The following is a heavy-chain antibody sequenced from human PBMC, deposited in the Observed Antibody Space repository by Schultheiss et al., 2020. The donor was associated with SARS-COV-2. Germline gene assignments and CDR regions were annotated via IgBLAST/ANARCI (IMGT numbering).Heavy chain of an antibody. CDR1: GYTFTGYY. V-gene: IGHV1-2*04. D-gene: IGHD2-15*01. CDR3: ARGIGYCSGGSCWEDY. J-gene: IGHJ4*02. Sequence: ASVKVSCKASGYTFTGYYMHWVRQAPGQGLEWMGWINPNSGGTNYAQKFQGWVTMTRDTSISTAYMELSRLRSDDTAVYYCARGIGYCSGGSCWEDYWGQGTLVTVSS. CDR2: INPNSGGT.